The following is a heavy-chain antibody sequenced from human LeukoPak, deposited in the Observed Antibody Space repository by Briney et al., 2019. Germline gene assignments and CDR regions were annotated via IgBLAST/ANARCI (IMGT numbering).Heavy chain of an antibody. Sequence: GGSLRLSCAASGFTFSSYAMSWVRQAPGKGLEWVSAISGSGGSTYYADSVKSRFTISRDNSKNTLYLQMNSLRAEDTAVYYCAKDLGYSSSWYYFDYWGQGTLVTVSS. CDR2: ISGSGGST. D-gene: IGHD6-13*01. V-gene: IGHV3-23*01. J-gene: IGHJ4*02. CDR3: AKDLGYSSSWYYFDY. CDR1: GFTFSSYA.